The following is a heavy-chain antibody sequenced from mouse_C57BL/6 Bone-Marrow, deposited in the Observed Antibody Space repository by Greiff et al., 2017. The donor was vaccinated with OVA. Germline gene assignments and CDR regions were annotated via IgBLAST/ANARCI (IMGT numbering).Heavy chain of an antibody. CDR1: GYTFTSYW. J-gene: IGHJ2*01. CDR3: ARTLRLRVHYFDY. V-gene: IGHV1-52*01. CDR2: IDPSDSET. D-gene: IGHD3-2*02. Sequence: QVQLQQSGAELVRPGSSVKLSCKASGYTFTSYWMHWVKQRPIQGLEWIGNIDPSDSETHYNQKFKDKATLTVAKSSSTAYMQLISLTSVDSSGYYCARTLRLRVHYFDYWGQGTTLTVSS.